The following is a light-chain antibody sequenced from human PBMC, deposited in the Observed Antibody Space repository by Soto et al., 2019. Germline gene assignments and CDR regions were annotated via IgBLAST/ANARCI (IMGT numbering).Light chain of an antibody. CDR2: GAS. J-gene: IGKJ1*01. CDR3: QQYGSSGT. CDR1: QSIGSY. V-gene: IGKV3-20*01. Sequence: EILLTQSPATLSLSPGERATLSCRASQSIGSYLAWYQQKPGQAPRLLIYGASNRATGIPDRFSGSGSGTDFTLTISRLEPEDFAVYYCQQYGSSGTFGQGTKVDIK.